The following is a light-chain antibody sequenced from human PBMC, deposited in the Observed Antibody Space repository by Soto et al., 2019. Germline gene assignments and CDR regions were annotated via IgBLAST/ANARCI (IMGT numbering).Light chain of an antibody. V-gene: IGKV3-11*01. CDR2: DAS. CDR1: QSVSSY. Sequence: EIVLTQSPATLSLSPGERATLSCRASQSVSSYLAWYQQKPGQAPRLLIYDASNRATGIPARFSGSGSGTVFTLTISSLEPEDFAVYYCQQRSNWPVFGPGTKVDIK. CDR3: QQRSNWPV. J-gene: IGKJ3*01.